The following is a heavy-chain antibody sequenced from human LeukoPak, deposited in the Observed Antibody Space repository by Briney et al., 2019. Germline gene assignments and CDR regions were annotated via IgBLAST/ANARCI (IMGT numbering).Heavy chain of an antibody. V-gene: IGHV3-23*01. CDR3: AKAGEHTIFGVVSWFDP. J-gene: IGHJ5*02. CDR2: ISGSGGST. D-gene: IGHD3-3*01. Sequence: GGSLRLSCAASGFTFSSYAMSWVRQAPGKGVEWVSAISGSGGSTYYADSVTGRFTISRDNSKNTLYLQMNSLRAEDTAVYYCAKAGEHTIFGVVSWFDPWGQGTLVTVSS. CDR1: GFTFSSYA.